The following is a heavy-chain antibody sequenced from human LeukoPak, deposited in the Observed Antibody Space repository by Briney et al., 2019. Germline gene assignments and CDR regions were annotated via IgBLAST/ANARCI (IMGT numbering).Heavy chain of an antibody. CDR1: GFTSSHYW. CDR3: ARDTNSSVRRRLGYMDA. V-gene: IGHV3-7*01. Sequence: GRSLRLSCAASGFTSSHYWMSWVRQAPGKGLEWVANIIQDGSEKNYVDSVKGRFTISRDNAKNSLYLQMNSLRAEDTAVYYCARDTNSSVRRRLGYMDAWGIGTTVTVSS. J-gene: IGHJ6*03. D-gene: IGHD3-22*01. CDR2: IIQDGSEK.